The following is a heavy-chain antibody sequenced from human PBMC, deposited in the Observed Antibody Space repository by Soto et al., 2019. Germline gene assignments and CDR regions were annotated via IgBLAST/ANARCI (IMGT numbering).Heavy chain of an antibody. CDR1: GFTFRNYG. J-gene: IGHJ3*02. Sequence: GGSLRLSCAASGFTFRNYGMHWVRQAPGKGLEWVAVISYDGSNKYYADSVKGRFTISRDNSKNTVYLQMNTLRAEETAVYYCAQDPSTVTYAFDIWGKGTMVTVS. CDR3: AQDPSTVTYAFDI. D-gene: IGHD4-17*01. V-gene: IGHV3-30*18. CDR2: ISYDGSNK.